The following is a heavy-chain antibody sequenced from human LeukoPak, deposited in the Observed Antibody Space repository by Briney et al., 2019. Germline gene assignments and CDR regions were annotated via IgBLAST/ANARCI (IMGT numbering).Heavy chain of an antibody. CDR1: GGSISSYY. D-gene: IGHD2-15*01. J-gene: IGHJ4*02. Sequence: PSETLSLTCTVSGGSISSYYWSWIRQPAGKGLEWIGRIYTSGSTNYNPSLKSRVTMSVDTSKNQFSLKLSSVTAADTAVYYCARPGRRYCSGGSCYHFDYWGQGTLVTVSS. V-gene: IGHV4-4*07. CDR2: IYTSGST. CDR3: ARPGRRYCSGGSCYHFDY.